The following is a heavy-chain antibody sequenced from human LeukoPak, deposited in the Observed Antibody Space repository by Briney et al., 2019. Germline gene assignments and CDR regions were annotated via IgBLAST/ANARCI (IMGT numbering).Heavy chain of an antibody. CDR3: ARGPGYSSSWYYYYYGMDV. CDR1: GYTFTTHD. CDR2: MSPNSGNT. Sequence: EASVKVSCKASGYTFTTHDINWVRQATGQGLEWLGWMSPNSGNTGYAQKFQGRVTMTRNTSISTAYMELSSLRSEDTAVYYCARGPGYSSSWYYYYYGMDVWGQGTTVTVSS. J-gene: IGHJ6*02. D-gene: IGHD6-13*01. V-gene: IGHV1-8*01.